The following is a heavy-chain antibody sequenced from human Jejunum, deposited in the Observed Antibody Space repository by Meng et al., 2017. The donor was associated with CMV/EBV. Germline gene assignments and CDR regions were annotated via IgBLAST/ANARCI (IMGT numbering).Heavy chain of an antibody. D-gene: IGHD1-20*01. CDR3: ARVSGLTGTRRGAFDI. CDR2: INHSGST. V-gene: IGHV4-34*01. CDR1: GSVSGYC. J-gene: IGHJ3*02. Sequence: GSVSGYCWSGIRQPPGKGLEWIGEINHSGSTNYNPSLKSRVTISVDTSKNQFSLKLSSVTAADTAVYYCARVSGLTGTRRGAFDIWGQGTMVTVSS.